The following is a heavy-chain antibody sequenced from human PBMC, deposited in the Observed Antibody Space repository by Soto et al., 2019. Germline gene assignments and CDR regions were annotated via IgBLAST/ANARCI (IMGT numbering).Heavy chain of an antibody. CDR1: GFTFSSYA. CDR2: ISGSGGST. CDR3: ANDYRVSY. V-gene: IGHV3-23*01. Sequence: HPGGSLRLSCAASGFTFSSYAMSWVRQAPGKGLEWVSAISGSGGSTNYADSVKGRFTISRDNSKNAQYLQMNSLRVEDTAVYYCANDYRVSYRGQGTLVTVSS. D-gene: IGHD2-8*01. J-gene: IGHJ4*02.